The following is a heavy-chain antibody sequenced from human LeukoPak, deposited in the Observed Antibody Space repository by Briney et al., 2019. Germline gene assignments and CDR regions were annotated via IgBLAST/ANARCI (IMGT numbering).Heavy chain of an antibody. Sequence: SETLSLTCTVSGGSISSGDYYWSWIRQPPGKGLEWIGYIYYSGSTYHNPSLKSRVTISVDTSKNQFSLQLSSVTAADTAVYYCARGYDFWSGPQYPDYWGQGTLVTVSS. CDR1: GGSISSGDYY. CDR3: ARGYDFWSGPQYPDY. D-gene: IGHD3-3*01. V-gene: IGHV4-30-4*08. CDR2: IYYSGST. J-gene: IGHJ4*02.